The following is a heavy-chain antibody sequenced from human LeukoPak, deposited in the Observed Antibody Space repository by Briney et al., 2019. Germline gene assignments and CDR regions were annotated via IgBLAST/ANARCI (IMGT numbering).Heavy chain of an antibody. D-gene: IGHD3-16*01. CDR3: ARIGGAPCQFGF. CDR2: ISTYSGNT. CDR1: GYSFAGYG. Sequence: ASVKVSCKASGYSFAGYGISWVRQAPGQGLEWIGWISTYSGNTNYAHNLQGRITVTTETSTSTAYMELRSLRSDDPAVYYCARIGGAPCQFGFWGQGTQLTVPS. J-gene: IGHJ4*02. V-gene: IGHV1-18*01.